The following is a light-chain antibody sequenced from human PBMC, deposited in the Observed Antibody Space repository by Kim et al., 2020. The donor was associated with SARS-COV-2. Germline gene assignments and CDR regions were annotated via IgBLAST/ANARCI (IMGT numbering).Light chain of an antibody. CDR1: SSVVGDYNY. J-gene: IGLJ2*01. CDR2: DVS. CDR3: TSYAGSDTVV. V-gene: IGLV2-14*04. Sequence: GQSITISCTGTSSVVGDYNYVSWYQQHPDKAPKLIIYDVSKRPSGVSNHFSGSKSGNTASLTISGLQAEDEADYYCTSYAGSDTVVFGGGTQLTVL.